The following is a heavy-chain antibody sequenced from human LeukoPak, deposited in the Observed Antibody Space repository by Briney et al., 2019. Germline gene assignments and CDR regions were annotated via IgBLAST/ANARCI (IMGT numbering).Heavy chain of an antibody. D-gene: IGHD5-18*01. Sequence: PSESLSLTCTVSGGSVSSYYWSWIRQPPGNGLEWIGYIYTSGSTNYNPSLKSRVTISVDTSKNQSSLKLSSVTAADTAVYYRAPQVGYSYECSFDYCRQPTLVTVSS. V-gene: IGHV4-4*09. CDR2: IYTSGST. J-gene: IGHJ4*02. CDR1: GGSVSSYY. CDR3: APQVGYSYECSFDY.